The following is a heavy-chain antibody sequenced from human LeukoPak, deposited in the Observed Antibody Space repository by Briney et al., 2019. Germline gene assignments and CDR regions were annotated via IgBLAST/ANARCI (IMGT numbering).Heavy chain of an antibody. J-gene: IGHJ4*02. V-gene: IGHV4-4*02. D-gene: IGHD2-21*01. Sequence: KPSGTLSLTCAVSGGSISSSNWWSWVRQPPGKGLEWIGEIYRSGSTNYNPSLKSRVTISVDKSKNQFSLKLSSVTAADTAMYYCARDCGGECYYSAAIDSWGQGTLVTVSS. CDR2: IYRSGST. CDR3: ARDCGGECYYSAAIDS. CDR1: GGSISSSNW.